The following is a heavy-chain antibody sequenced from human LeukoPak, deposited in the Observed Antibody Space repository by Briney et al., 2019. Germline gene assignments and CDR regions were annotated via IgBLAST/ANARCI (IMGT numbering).Heavy chain of an antibody. J-gene: IGHJ6*02. D-gene: IGHD3-3*01. CDR3: AREWGKNYDFWSGYYKNYGMDV. CDR1: GFTFSSYW. CDR2: IKQDGSEK. V-gene: IGHV3-7*01. Sequence: GGSLRLSCAASGFTFSSYWMSWVRQAPGKGLEWVANIKQDGSEKYYVDSVKGRFTISRDNAKNSLYLQMNSLRAEDTAVYYCAREWGKNYDFWSGYYKNYGMDVWGQGTTVTVSS.